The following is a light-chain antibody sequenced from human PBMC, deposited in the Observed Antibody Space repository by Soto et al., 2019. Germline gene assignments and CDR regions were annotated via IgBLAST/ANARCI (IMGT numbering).Light chain of an antibody. V-gene: IGKV3-15*01. CDR2: SAS. CDR1: QSISDT. J-gene: IGKJ4*01. CDR3: QQRCDWPLT. Sequence: EIVLTQSQATLSVSPGARATLSWLASQSISDTLAWYQQKPCQAPRLLIYSASRGATGFPARFSGSGSGTDFTLTISSLQSEDFAVYYCQQRCDWPLTFGGGTKVDI.